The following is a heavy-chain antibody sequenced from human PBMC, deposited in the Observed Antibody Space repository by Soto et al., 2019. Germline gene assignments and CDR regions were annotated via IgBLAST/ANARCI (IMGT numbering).Heavy chain of an antibody. CDR2: ISGSGGST. J-gene: IGHJ4*02. V-gene: IGHV3-23*01. Sequence: GGSLRLSCAASGFTFSSYAMSWVRQAPGKGLEWVSAISGSGGSTYYADSVKGRFTISRDNSKNTLYLQMNSLRAEDTAVYYCASDSGSYYYVLGNLVDYWGQGTLVTVSS. CDR1: GFTFSSYA. CDR3: ASDSGSYYYVLGNLVDY. D-gene: IGHD3-10*01.